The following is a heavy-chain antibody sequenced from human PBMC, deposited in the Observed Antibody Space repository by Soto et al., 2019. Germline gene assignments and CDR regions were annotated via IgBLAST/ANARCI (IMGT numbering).Heavy chain of an antibody. CDR2: IKSKTDGGTT. CDR3: TTAYYAFWSGYAFDY. V-gene: IGHV3-15*07. Sequence: EVQLVESGGGLVKPGGSLRLSCAASGFTFNNAWMNWVCQAPGKGLEWAGHIKSKTDGGTTDYAAPVKGRFTISRDDSKNTLYLQMDSLKTEDTAVYYCTTAYYAFWSGYAFDYWGQGTLVTVSS. CDR1: GFTFNNAW. J-gene: IGHJ4*02. D-gene: IGHD3-3*01.